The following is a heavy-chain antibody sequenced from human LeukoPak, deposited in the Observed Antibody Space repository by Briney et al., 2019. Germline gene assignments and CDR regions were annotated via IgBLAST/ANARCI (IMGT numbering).Heavy chain of an antibody. J-gene: IGHJ4*02. D-gene: IGHD3-10*01. V-gene: IGHV3-7*03. Sequence: PGGSLRLSCAASGFTFSSYWMSWVRQAPGKGLEWVANIKQDGSEKYYVDSVKGRFTISRDKAKNSLYLQMNSLRAEDTAAYYCARRMSGSGSYMRRGFDYWGQGTLVTVSS. CDR1: GFTFSSYW. CDR3: ARRMSGSGSYMRRGFDY. CDR2: IKQDGSEK.